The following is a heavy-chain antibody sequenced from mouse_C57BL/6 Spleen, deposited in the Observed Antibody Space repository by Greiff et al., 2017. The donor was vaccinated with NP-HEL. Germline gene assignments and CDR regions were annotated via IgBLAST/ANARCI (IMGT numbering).Heavy chain of an antibody. D-gene: IGHD2-3*01. CDR1: GFSFNTYA. Sequence: EVKLVESGGGLVQPKGSLKLSCAASGFSFNTYAMNWVRQAPGKGLEWVARIRSKSNNYATYYADSVKDRFTISRDDSESMLYLQMNNLKTEDTAMYYCVRASYDGYYPAWFAYWGQGTLVTVSA. J-gene: IGHJ3*01. V-gene: IGHV10-1*01. CDR3: VRASYDGYYPAWFAY. CDR2: IRSKSNNYAT.